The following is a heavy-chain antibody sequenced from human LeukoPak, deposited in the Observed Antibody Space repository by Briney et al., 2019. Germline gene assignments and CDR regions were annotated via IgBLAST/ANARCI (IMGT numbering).Heavy chain of an antibody. CDR1: GYTFTGYY. D-gene: IGHD1-26*01. CDR2: INPNSGGT. J-gene: IGHJ3*02. Sequence: ASVKVSCKASGYTFTGYYMYWVRQAPGQGLEWMGWINPNSGGTNYAQKFQGWVTMTRDTSISTAYMELSRLRSDDTAMYYCARGATATDDAFDIWGQGTMVTVSS. CDR3: ARGATATDDAFDI. V-gene: IGHV1-2*04.